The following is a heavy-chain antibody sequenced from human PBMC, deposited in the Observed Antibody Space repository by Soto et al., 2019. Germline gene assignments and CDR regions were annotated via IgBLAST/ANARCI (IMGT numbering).Heavy chain of an antibody. J-gene: IGHJ6*02. CDR1: GGSFSGYY. Sequence: SETLSLTCAVYGGSFSGYYWSWIRQPPGKGLEWIGEINHSGSTNYNPSLKSRVTISVDTSKNQFSLKLSSVTAADTAVYYCARGQKVRGVIISNLYGMDVWGQGTTVTVYS. D-gene: IGHD3-10*01. CDR2: INHSGST. V-gene: IGHV4-34*01. CDR3: ARGQKVRGVIISNLYGMDV.